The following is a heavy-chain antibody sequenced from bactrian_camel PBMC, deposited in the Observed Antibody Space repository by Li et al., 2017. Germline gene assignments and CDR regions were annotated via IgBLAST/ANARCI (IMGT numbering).Heavy chain of an antibody. CDR1: GNTKC. D-gene: IGHD4*01. CDR2: VDMTGKI. Sequence: QLVESGGGSVQAGGSLRLSCVASGNTKCMAWFRQAPGKEREGIANVDMTGKIFYAQSVKGRFTASKDKVETTWQLQMNSLKPDDTGMYYCAADPPDYSGYGVDCGRNDEFAYWGQGTQVTVS. V-gene: IGHV3S53*01. J-gene: IGHJ4*01. CDR3: AADPPDYSGYGVDCGRNDEFAY.